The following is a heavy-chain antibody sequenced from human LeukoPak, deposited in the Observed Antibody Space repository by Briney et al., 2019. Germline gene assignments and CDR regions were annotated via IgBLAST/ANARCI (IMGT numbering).Heavy chain of an antibody. CDR2: IYNSGST. V-gene: IGHV4-59*12. CDR1: GGSISSYY. D-gene: IGHD2-15*01. Sequence: PSETLSLTCTVSGGSISSYYWSWIRQPPGKGLEWMGYIYNSGSTNYNPSLKSRVTISVDTSKNQFSLKLSSVTAADTAVYYCARGYCSGGSCSAYYFDYWGQGTLVTVSS. J-gene: IGHJ4*02. CDR3: ARGYCSGGSCSAYYFDY.